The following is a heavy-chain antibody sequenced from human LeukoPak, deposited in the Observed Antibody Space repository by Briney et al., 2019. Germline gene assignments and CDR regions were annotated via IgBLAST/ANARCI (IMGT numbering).Heavy chain of an antibody. CDR3: ARTFADFWSGYYRGSNFDY. Sequence: PGGSLRLSCAASGFTFSDFYMSWIRQAPGKGLEWVSYISSSGNTKYYADSVKGRFTMSRDNAKNSLYLQMDSLRVEDTAVYYCARTFADFWSGYYRGSNFDYWGQGTLVTVSS. CDR2: ISSSGNTK. D-gene: IGHD3-3*01. V-gene: IGHV3-11*01. CDR1: GFTFSDFY. J-gene: IGHJ4*02.